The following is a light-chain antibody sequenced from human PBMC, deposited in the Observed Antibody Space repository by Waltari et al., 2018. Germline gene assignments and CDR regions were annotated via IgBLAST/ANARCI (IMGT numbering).Light chain of an antibody. Sequence: EIVLTQSPATLSLSPGERATLSCRASPTVSSYLAWYQQKPGQAPRLLIYDASNSATGIPARFSGSGSGTDFTLTISSLEPEDFAVYYCQQRSNWPPFTFGPGTKVDIK. CDR3: QQRSNWPPFT. CDR2: DAS. V-gene: IGKV3-11*01. J-gene: IGKJ3*01. CDR1: PTVSSY.